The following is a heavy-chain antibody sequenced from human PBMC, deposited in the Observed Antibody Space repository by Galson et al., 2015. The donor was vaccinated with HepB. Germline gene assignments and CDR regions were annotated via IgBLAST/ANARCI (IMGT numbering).Heavy chain of an antibody. CDR1: GFTFSSYA. V-gene: IGHV3-30-3*01. D-gene: IGHD5-18*01. CDR2: ISYDGSNK. J-gene: IGHJ6*02. Sequence: SLRLSCAASGFTFSSYAMHWVRQAPGKGLEWVAVISYDGSNKYYADSVKGRFTISRDNSKNTLYLQMNSLRAEDTAVYYCARDPPKDTAVTWVVYYYYYGMDVWGQGTTVTVSS. CDR3: ARDPPKDTAVTWVVYYYYYGMDV.